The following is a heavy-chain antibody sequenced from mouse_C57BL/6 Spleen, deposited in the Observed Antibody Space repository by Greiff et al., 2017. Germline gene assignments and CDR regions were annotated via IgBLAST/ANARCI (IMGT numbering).Heavy chain of an antibody. CDR3: TAIYYDYEGY. Sequence: QVQLKESGAELVRPGASVTLSCKASGYTFTDYEMHWVKQTPVHGLEWIGAIDPETGGTAYNQKFKGKAILTADKSSSTAYMELRSLTSEDSAVYYCTAIYYDYEGYWGQGTTLTVSS. CDR2: IDPETGGT. J-gene: IGHJ2*01. V-gene: IGHV1-15*01. CDR1: GYTFTDYE. D-gene: IGHD2-4*01.